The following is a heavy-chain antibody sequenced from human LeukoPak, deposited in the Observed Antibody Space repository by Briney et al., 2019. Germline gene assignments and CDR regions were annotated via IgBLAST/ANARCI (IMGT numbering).Heavy chain of an antibody. CDR2: INPNSGGT. Sequence: WASVRVSFKASGYTFTGYYMHWVRQAPGQGLEWMGWINPNSGGTNYAQKFQGRVTMTRDTSISTAYMELSRLRSDDTAVYYCASLRYYYDSSGHDYWGQGTLVTVSS. CDR1: GYTFTGYY. CDR3: ASLRYYYDSSGHDY. D-gene: IGHD3-22*01. V-gene: IGHV1-2*02. J-gene: IGHJ4*02.